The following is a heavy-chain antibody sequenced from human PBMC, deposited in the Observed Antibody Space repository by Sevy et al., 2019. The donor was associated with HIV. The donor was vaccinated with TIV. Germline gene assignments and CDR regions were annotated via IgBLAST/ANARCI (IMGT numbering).Heavy chain of an antibody. J-gene: IGHJ6*02. D-gene: IGHD6-19*01. CDR1: GFNFSNYV. V-gene: IGHV3-30*03. CDR3: ARSLLAVAGSYGMDV. Sequence: GGCLRLSCAASGFNFSNYVLHWVRQAPGKGLEWLTFISSYGNEADYVDSVKGRFTISRDDSKNTLYLQMNSLRPEDTAVSFCARSLLAVAGSYGMDVWGQGTTVTVSS. CDR2: ISSYGNEA.